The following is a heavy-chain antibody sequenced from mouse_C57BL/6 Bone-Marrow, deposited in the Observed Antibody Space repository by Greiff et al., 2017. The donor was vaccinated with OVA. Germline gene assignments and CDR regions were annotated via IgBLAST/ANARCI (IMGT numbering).Heavy chain of an antibody. CDR2: IYPRSGNT. D-gene: IGHD1-1*01. V-gene: IGHV1-81*01. Sequence: VQLQESGAELARPGASVKLSCKASGYTFTSYGISWVKQRTGQGLEWIGEIYPRSGNTYYNEKFKGKATLTADKSSSTSYMELRSLTSEDSAVYCCARYYYGSRDFDYWGQGTTLTVSS. CDR1: GYTFTSYG. J-gene: IGHJ2*01. CDR3: ARYYYGSRDFDY.